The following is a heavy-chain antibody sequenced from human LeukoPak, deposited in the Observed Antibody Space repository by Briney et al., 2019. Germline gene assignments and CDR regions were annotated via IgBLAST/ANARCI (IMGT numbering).Heavy chain of an antibody. V-gene: IGHV1-2*02. D-gene: IGHD6-19*01. CDR2: INPNSGGT. CDR1: GYTFTGYY. CDR3: AKAKYSYSSGWFGLYYFDY. Sequence: ASVKVSCKASGYTFTGYYMHWVRQAPGQGLEWMGWINPNSGGTNYAQKLQGRVTMTTDTSTSTAYMELRSLRSDDTAVYYCAKAKYSYSSGWFGLYYFDYWGQGTLVTVSS. J-gene: IGHJ4*02.